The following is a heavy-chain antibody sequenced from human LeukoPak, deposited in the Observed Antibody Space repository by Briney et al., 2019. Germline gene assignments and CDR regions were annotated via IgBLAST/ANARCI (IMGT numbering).Heavy chain of an antibody. CDR2: ISGNGIHT. CDR3: ARPRTTGESRGYFDY. J-gene: IGHJ4*02. Sequence: PGGSLRLSCAASGFTFNNFAMSWVRQAPGKGLEWVSTISGNGIHTFYTDSVKGRFTISRDNSKNTLYLQMNSLRAEDTAVYYCARPRTTGESRGYFDYWGQGTLVTASS. CDR1: GFTFNNFA. V-gene: IGHV3-23*01. D-gene: IGHD7-27*01.